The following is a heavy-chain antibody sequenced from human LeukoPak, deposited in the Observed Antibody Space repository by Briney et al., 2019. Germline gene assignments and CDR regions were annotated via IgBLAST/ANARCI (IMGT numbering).Heavy chain of an antibody. CDR1: GRSFGGYY. V-gene: IGHV4-34*01. D-gene: IGHD3-10*01. J-gene: IGHJ6*03. Sequence: SETLSLTCAVYGRSFGGYYWSWVRQPPGKGLEWMGEVNHSGRTSYNPSLKSRVTISADTSKNQFSLRMTSLTAADTAVYYCARGIRGVIITTNYYNMDVWGPGTTVTVSS. CDR2: VNHSGRT. CDR3: ARGIRGVIITTNYYNMDV.